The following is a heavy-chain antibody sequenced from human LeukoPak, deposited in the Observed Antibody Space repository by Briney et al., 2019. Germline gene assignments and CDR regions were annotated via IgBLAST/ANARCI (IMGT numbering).Heavy chain of an antibody. Sequence: SETLSLTCTVSGGSITNYYWSWIRQPPGKGLEWIGNIFNSRNTNYNPSLSSRVTISVDTSKNRFSLKVSSVTAADTAVYYCARHVSPFGSSDWFDPWAREPWSPSPQ. V-gene: IGHV4-59*08. CDR3: ARHVSPFGSSDWFDP. CDR1: GGSITNYY. D-gene: IGHD3-16*01. J-gene: IGHJ5*02. CDR2: IFNSRNT.